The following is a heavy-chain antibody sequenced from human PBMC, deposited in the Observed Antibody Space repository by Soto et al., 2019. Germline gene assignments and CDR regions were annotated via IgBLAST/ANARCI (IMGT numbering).Heavy chain of an antibody. D-gene: IGHD2-2*01. CDR2: ISGTGGST. V-gene: IGHV3-23*01. J-gene: IGHJ4*02. Sequence: GGSLRLSCAASGFTFSSYAMSWVRQAPGKGLEWVSAISGTGGSTYYADSVKGRFTISRDNSKNTLYLQMNSLRAEDTAVYYCAKGGVSCSSTSCYAIPYYFDYWGQGTLVTVSS. CDR3: AKGGVSCSSTSCYAIPYYFDY. CDR1: GFTFSSYA.